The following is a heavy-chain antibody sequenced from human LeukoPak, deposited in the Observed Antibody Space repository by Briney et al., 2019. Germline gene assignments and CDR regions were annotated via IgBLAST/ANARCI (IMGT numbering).Heavy chain of an antibody. CDR3: ARARDGSGSYSY. D-gene: IGHD3-10*01. Sequence: ASVKVSCKASGYTFTGYYMHWVRQAPGQGLEWMGWINPNSGGTNYAQKFQGRVTMTRDTSISTAYMELSRLRSDDTAVYYCARARDGSGSYSYWGQGTLVTVSS. V-gene: IGHV1-2*02. CDR1: GYTFTGYY. CDR2: INPNSGGT. J-gene: IGHJ4*02.